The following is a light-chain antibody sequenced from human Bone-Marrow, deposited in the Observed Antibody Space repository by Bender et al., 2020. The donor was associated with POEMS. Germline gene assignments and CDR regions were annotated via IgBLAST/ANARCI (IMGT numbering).Light chain of an antibody. J-gene: IGLJ1*01. CDR1: SNDVGAYNY. CDR3: FSYACSRTYV. CDR2: EDT. Sequence: QSALTQPPSASGSPGQSVTISCTGTSNDVGAYNYVSWYQQHQGKAPKPMIYEDTERPSGVSNRFSGSRSGNRPSLTISALRGWDEAVFYCFSYACSRTYVCRTGPNVAVL. V-gene: IGLV2-23*01.